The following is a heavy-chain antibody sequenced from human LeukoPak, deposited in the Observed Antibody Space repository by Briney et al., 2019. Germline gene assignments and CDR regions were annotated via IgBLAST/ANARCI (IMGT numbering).Heavy chain of an antibody. CDR3: ARGSPQGWRHFDY. CDR1: GGTFSSYA. D-gene: IGHD6-19*01. J-gene: IGHJ4*02. V-gene: IGHV1-69*06. Sequence: SVKVSCKASGGTFSSYAISWVRQAPGQGLERMGGIIPIFGTANYAQKFQGRVTITADKSTSTAYMELSSLRSEDTAVYYCARGSPQGWRHFDYWGQGTLVTVSS. CDR2: IIPIFGTA.